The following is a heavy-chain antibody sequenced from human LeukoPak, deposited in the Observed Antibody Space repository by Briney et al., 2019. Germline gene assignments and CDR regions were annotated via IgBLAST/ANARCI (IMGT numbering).Heavy chain of an antibody. CDR3: ARPGRDGYNSLDY. V-gene: IGHV4-39*01. D-gene: IGHD5-24*01. J-gene: IGHJ4*02. CDR1: GGSISSSSYY. Sequence: SETLCLTCTVSGGSISSSSYYRGWIRQPPEKGLEWIGSIYYSGSTYYNPSLKSRVTISVDTSKNQFSLKLSSVTAADTAVYYCARPGRDGYNSLDYWGQGTLVTVSS. CDR2: IYYSGST.